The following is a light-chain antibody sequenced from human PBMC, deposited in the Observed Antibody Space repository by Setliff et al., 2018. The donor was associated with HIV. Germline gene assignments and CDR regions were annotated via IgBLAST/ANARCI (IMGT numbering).Light chain of an antibody. CDR3: SSYAITNTLP. Sequence: QSALTQPASVSGSPGQPITISCTGTSSDVGGYSYVSWYQQHPGKAPKLIIYEVRNRPSGVSNRFSGSKSGNTASLTISGLQAEDEADYYCSSYAITNTLPFGTGTKVTVL. V-gene: IGLV2-14*01. CDR2: EVR. J-gene: IGLJ1*01. CDR1: SSDVGGYSY.